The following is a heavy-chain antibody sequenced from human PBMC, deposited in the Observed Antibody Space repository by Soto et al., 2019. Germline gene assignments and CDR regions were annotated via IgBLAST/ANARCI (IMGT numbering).Heavy chain of an antibody. Sequence: QVQLVQSGAEVKKPGSSVKVSCKASGGTSSSSGISWVRQAPGQGLEWMGRIIPMFGTAIYGQKFQGRLTITADASTNTDYMELSSLRSDDTAVYYCASSPDYYDGSAGAFDIWGLGTMVIVSS. CDR3: ASSPDYYDGSAGAFDI. J-gene: IGHJ3*02. CDR1: GGTSSSSG. CDR2: IIPMFGTA. V-gene: IGHV1-69*12. D-gene: IGHD3-22*01.